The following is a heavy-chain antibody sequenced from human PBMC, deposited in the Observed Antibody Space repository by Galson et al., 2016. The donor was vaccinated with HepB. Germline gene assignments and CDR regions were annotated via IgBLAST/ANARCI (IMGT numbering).Heavy chain of an antibody. Sequence: SLRLSCAASGFTFSSNAMNWVRQAPGKGLEWVSAISGIGDNTYYADSVKGRFTISRDNAKNTLYVQMSSLRAEDTAVYYCAKAPRGTDYNYYGMDVWGQGTTVTVSS. J-gene: IGHJ6*02. CDR1: GFTFSSNA. CDR2: ISGIGDNT. D-gene: IGHD3-16*01. CDR3: AKAPRGTDYNYYGMDV. V-gene: IGHV3-23*01.